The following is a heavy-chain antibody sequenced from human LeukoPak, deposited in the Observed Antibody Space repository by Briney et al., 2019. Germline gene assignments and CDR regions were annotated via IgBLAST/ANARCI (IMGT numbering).Heavy chain of an antibody. D-gene: IGHD2-2*01. CDR2: ISGSGGST. Sequence: PGGSLRLSCAASGFTFGSYAMSWVRQAPGKGLEWVSGISGSGGSTYYADSVKGRVTISRDNSKNTLYLQMNSLRAEDTALYYCAKQARPQEGGCKSPSCYSDHWGQGTLVTVSS. J-gene: IGHJ4*02. CDR1: GFTFGSYA. CDR3: AKQARPQEGGCKSPSCYSDH. V-gene: IGHV3-23*01.